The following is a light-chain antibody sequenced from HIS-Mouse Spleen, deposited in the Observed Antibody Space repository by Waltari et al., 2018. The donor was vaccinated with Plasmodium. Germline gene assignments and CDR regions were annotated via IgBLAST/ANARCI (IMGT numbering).Light chain of an antibody. CDR2: QDS. CDR3: QAWDSSTVV. Sequence: SYELTQPPPVSVSPGQTASITCSGVKLGDQYACWYQQKPGQSPVLVIYQDSKRPSGIPERFSGSNSGNTATLTISGTQAMDEADYYCQAWDSSTVVFGGGTKLTVL. V-gene: IGLV3-1*01. J-gene: IGLJ2*01. CDR1: KLGDQY.